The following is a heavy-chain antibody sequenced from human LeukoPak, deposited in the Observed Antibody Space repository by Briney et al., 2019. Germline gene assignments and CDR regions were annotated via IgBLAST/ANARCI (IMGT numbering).Heavy chain of an antibody. CDR2: ISDSGNTI. J-gene: IGHJ4*02. CDR1: GFTISTHE. V-gene: IGHV3-48*03. CDR3: ARGSGTDY. Sequence: PGGSLRLSCAASGFTISTHEMNWVRQAPGKGLEWLSYISDSGNTIYYADSVKGRFTISRDTAKNSLYLQMNSLRAEDTAIYYCARGSGTDYWGQGTLVTGSS. D-gene: IGHD1-14*01.